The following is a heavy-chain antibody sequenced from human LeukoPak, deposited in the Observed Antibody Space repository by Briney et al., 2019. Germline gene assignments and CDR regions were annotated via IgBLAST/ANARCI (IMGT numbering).Heavy chain of an antibody. D-gene: IGHD3-22*01. V-gene: IGHV1-18*01. J-gene: IGHJ4*02. Sequence: GASVKVSCKASGYTFTTYGVSWVRQAPGQGLEWMGCINTHNGDTNYAQKVQDRVTMTTDTSTNTAYMELRSLRSDDTAVYYCARGGFYYDSSGYVESFDYWGQGTLVTVFS. CDR2: INTHNGDT. CDR3: ARGGFYYDSSGYVESFDY. CDR1: GYTFTTYG.